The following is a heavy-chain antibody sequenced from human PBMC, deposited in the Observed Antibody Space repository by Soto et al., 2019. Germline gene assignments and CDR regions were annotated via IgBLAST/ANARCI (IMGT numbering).Heavy chain of an antibody. CDR2: INAANGNT. D-gene: IGHD6-19*01. V-gene: IGHV1-3*01. J-gene: IGHJ1*01. CDR3: ARPDHSSGSFQH. CDR1: GYTFTNYA. Sequence: ASVKVSCTASGYTFTNYAIHWVRQAPGQRLEWMGWINAANGNTKYSQKFQGRVTMTRDTSTSTVYMELSSLRSEDTAVYYCARPDHSSGSFQHWGQGTLVTVSS.